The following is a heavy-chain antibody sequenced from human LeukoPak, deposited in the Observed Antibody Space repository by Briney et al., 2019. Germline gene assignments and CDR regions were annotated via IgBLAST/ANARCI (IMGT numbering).Heavy chain of an antibody. V-gene: IGHV5-51*01. CDR3: ARQVYGSGMAAFDY. D-gene: IGHD3-10*01. J-gene: IGHJ4*02. CDR1: GYSFTRYW. Sequence: AESLQISCEASGYSFTRYWIGWVRQMPGKNLEWMGIIYPGDSDTRYSPSFQGQVSISADKSISTTYLQWSSLKASDTATYYCARQVYGSGMAAFDYWGQGTLVTVSS. CDR2: IYPGDSDT.